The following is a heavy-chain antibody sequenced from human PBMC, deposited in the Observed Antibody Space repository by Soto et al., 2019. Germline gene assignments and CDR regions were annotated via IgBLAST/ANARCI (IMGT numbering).Heavy chain of an antibody. J-gene: IGHJ4*02. D-gene: IGHD1-26*01. CDR3: ARAVGATGEYYFDY. V-gene: IGHV4-31*03. Sequence: SETLSLTCTVSGGSISSGGYYWSWIRQHPGKGLEWIGYIYYSGSTYYNPSLKSRVTISVDTSKNQFSLKLSSVTAADTAVYYCARAVGATGEYYFDYWGQGTLVTVSS. CDR1: GGSISSGGYY. CDR2: IYYSGST.